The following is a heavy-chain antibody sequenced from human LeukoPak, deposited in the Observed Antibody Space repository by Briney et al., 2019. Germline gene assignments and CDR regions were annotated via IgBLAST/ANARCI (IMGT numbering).Heavy chain of an antibody. D-gene: IGHD5-18*01. V-gene: IGHV3-21*01. CDR2: ISSSSSYI. Sequence: GGSLRLSCAGSGFTFGSYSMNWVRQAPGKGLEWVSSISSSSSYIYYADSVKGRFTISRDNAKNSLYLQMNSLRAEDTAVYYCARDSFFGYSYGTFDYWGQGTPVTVSS. J-gene: IGHJ4*02. CDR1: GFTFGSYS. CDR3: ARDSFFGYSYGTFDY.